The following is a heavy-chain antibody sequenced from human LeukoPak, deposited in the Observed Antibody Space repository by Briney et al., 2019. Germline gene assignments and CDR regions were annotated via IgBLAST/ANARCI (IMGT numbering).Heavy chain of an antibody. J-gene: IGHJ5*02. CDR2: IYHSGST. CDR3: ARGYSYGHNWFDP. V-gene: IGHV4-4*02. Sequence: SETLSFTCAVSGGSISSSNWWSWVRQPPGKGLEWIGEIYHSGSTNYNPSLKSRVTISVDKSKNQFSLKLSSVTAADTAVYYCARGYSYGHNWFDPWGQGTLVTVSS. CDR1: GGSISSSNW. D-gene: IGHD5-18*01.